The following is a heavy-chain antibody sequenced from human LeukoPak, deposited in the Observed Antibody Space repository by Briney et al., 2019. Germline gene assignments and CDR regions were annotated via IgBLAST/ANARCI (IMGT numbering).Heavy chain of an antibody. Sequence: GGSLRLSCAASGFTFSRYWMTWVRQAPGKGLEWVANIKEDGSEKSYVDSVKGRFTVSRDNAKDSLYLQMNSLRAEDTAVYYCARVGYGGNSLDYWGQGTLVTVSS. D-gene: IGHD4-23*01. V-gene: IGHV3-7*01. CDR3: ARVGYGGNSLDY. CDR2: IKEDGSEK. CDR1: GFTFSRYW. J-gene: IGHJ4*02.